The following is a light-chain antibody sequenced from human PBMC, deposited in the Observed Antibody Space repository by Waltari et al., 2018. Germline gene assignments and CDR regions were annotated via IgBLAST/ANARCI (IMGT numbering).Light chain of an antibody. CDR2: AAS. V-gene: IGKV1-39*01. Sequence: DTQMTQSPSSLSASVGDRVTITCRASQSITYYLNWYQQKPGKAPKLLIYAASSLQSGVPSRFSGSGSGTDFTLTISSLQPEDSATYYCQQSSNTPITFGQGTRLEIK. CDR1: QSITYY. CDR3: QQSSNTPIT. J-gene: IGKJ5*01.